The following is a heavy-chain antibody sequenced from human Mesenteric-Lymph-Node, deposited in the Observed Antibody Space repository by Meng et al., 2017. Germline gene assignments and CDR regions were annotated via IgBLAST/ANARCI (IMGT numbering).Heavy chain of an antibody. CDR1: GGSVSSGSYY. J-gene: IGHJ4*02. V-gene: IGHV4-61*01. D-gene: IGHD1-26*01. CDR3: ASWVGATKFDY. CDR2: IYYSGNT. Sequence: QVRLQAPGPGLARPSETLSLTCTVSGGSVSSGSYYWTWIRQPPGKGLEWIGYIYYSGNTNYNPSLKSRVTISVDTSKNQFSLNLSSVTAADTAIYYCASWVGATKFDYWGQGTLVTVSS.